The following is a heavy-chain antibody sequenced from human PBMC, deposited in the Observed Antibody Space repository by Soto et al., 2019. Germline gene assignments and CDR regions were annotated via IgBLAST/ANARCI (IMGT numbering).Heavy chain of an antibody. J-gene: IGHJ5*02. Sequence: PGWSLRLSCAASGFTFSSYSMNWVRQAPGKGLEWVSSISSSSSYIYYADSVKGRFTISRDNAKNSLYLQMNSLRAEDTAVYYCARTGNWNYYVANWFDPWGQGTLVTVSS. CDR2: ISSSSSYI. D-gene: IGHD1-7*01. CDR3: ARTGNWNYYVANWFDP. V-gene: IGHV3-21*01. CDR1: GFTFSSYS.